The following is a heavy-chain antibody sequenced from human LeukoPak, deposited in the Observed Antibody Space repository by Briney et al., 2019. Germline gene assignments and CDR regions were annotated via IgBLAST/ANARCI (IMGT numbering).Heavy chain of an antibody. CDR1: GGSIGTNY. CDR3: ARALRQQLVTGWFDP. V-gene: IGHV4-59*01. CDR2: SSYSGSS. Sequence: SETLSLTCSVSGGSIGTNYWSWIRQVPGKGLEWIGYSSYSGSSNYNPSLKSRVTISVDTSKTQFSLYLNSVTAADTAVYYCARALRQQLVTGWFDPWGQGTLVTVSS. J-gene: IGHJ5*02. D-gene: IGHD6-13*01.